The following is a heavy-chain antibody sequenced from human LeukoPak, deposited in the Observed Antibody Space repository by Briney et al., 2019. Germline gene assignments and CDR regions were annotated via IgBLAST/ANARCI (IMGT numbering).Heavy chain of an antibody. CDR1: GGSVSSYY. CDR3: ARTTEGYAGGPGYSYYYYMDV. Sequence: SETLSLTCTVSGGSVSSYYWSWIRQPPGKGLEWIGYIHYSGSTHYNPSLKSRVTISVDTSKNQVSLKLRSVTAADTAVYYCARTTEGYAGGPGYSYYYYMDVWGKGTTVTISS. V-gene: IGHV4-59*02. D-gene: IGHD5-12*01. CDR2: IHYSGST. J-gene: IGHJ6*03.